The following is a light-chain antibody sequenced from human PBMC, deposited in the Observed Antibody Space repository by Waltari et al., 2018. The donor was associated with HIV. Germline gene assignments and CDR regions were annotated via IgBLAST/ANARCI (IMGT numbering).Light chain of an antibody. CDR2: STY. CDR1: PDPGTLIYY. V-gene: IGLV8-61*01. Sequence: QTGASLDPVFPMSLTGTVTLTCALTPDPGTLIYYPSWFLQTPGQAPRSLISSTYSRSSGVPDRFSGSILGNKAALTITGAQSGDDSVYFCALYMTGAKWVFGGGTKLTVL. J-gene: IGLJ3*02. CDR3: ALYMTGAKWV.